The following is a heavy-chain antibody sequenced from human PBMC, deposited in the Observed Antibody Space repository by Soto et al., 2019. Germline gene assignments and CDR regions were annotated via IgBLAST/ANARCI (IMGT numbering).Heavy chain of an antibody. CDR2: IIPVFGTA. CDR3: ARGDATKIVVTTYYAMDV. D-gene: IGHD4-17*01. CDR1: GGSLSNYG. Sequence: QVQLVQSGAEVKKPGSSVKVSCKASGGSLSNYGISWVRQAPGQGLEWMGGIIPVFGTANYAQKFQGRVTSTAAEXTXMXXMDVTSLRSGDTAVYYCARGDATKIVVTTYYAMDVWGQGTTVTVSS. J-gene: IGHJ6*02. V-gene: IGHV1-69*12.